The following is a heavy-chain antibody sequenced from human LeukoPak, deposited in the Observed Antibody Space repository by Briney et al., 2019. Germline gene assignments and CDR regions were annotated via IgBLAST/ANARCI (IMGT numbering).Heavy chain of an antibody. J-gene: IGHJ4*02. Sequence: GGSLRLSCAASGFTFSNAWMSWVRQVPGKGLEWVGRIKSKTDGGTTDYAAPVKGRFTISRDDSKNTLYLQMNSLKTEDTAVYYCTTALVSIAVAGTAYWGQGTLVTVSS. CDR1: GFTFSNAW. CDR3: TTALVSIAVAGTAY. CDR2: IKSKTDGGTT. D-gene: IGHD6-19*01. V-gene: IGHV3-15*01.